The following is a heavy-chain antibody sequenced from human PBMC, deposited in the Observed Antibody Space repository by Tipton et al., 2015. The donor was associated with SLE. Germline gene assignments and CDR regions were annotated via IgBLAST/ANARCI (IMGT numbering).Heavy chain of an antibody. D-gene: IGHD3-10*01. CDR3: AKDYRGSRGYFDY. V-gene: IGHV3-23*03. CDR1: GFTFSTYA. CDR2: IYSGSSRT. J-gene: IGHJ4*02. Sequence: GSLRLSCVASGFTFSTYAMSWVRQAPGKGLERVSFIYSGSSRTYYADSVKGRFTISRDNSKNTLYLQMSSLRAEDTAVYYCAKDYRGSRGYFDYWGQGTLVTVSS.